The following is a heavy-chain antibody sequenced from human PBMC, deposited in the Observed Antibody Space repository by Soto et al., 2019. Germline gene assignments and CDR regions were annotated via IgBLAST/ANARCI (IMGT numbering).Heavy chain of an antibody. CDR1: GGSISSYY. CDR3: ARLQYNFDY. CDR2: IYYSGST. D-gene: IGHD1-1*01. V-gene: IGHV4-59*08. J-gene: IGHJ4*02. Sequence: QVQLQESGPGLVKPSETLSLTCTVSGGSISSYYWSWIRQPPGKGLEWIGYIYYSGSTNYNPSLKSRGPISVDTSKNQSSLKLSSVTAADTAVYYCARLQYNFDYWGQGTLVTVSS.